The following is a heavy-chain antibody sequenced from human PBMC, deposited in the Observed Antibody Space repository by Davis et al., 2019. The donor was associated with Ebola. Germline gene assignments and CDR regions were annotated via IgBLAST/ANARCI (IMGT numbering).Heavy chain of an antibody. CDR2: IIPIFGLA. D-gene: IGHD2/OR15-2a*01. CDR3: ASSSTPPAIEYYDYALDV. J-gene: IGHJ6*02. V-gene: IGHV1-69*04. CDR1: RGTFSSYA. Sequence: AASVTVSCKASRGTFSSYAISWVRQAPGQGLEWMGRIIPIFGLANYAQKFQGRVTITADKSANTAYMELTSLRSEDTAVYYCASSSTPPAIEYYDYALDVWGQGTTVTVSS.